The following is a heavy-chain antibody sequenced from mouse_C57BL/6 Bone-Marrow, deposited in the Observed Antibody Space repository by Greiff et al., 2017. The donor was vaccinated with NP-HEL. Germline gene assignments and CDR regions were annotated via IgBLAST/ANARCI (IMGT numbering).Heavy chain of an antibody. Sequence: DVQLVESGGDLVKPGGSLKLSCAASGFTFSSYGMSWVRQTPDKRLEWVATISSGGSYTYYPDSVKGRFTISRDNAKNTLYLQMSSLKSEDTAMYYCARHFYDGYYEGAMDYWGQGTSVTVSS. V-gene: IGHV5-6*01. J-gene: IGHJ4*01. CDR2: ISSGGSYT. CDR1: GFTFSSYG. CDR3: ARHFYDGYYEGAMDY. D-gene: IGHD2-3*01.